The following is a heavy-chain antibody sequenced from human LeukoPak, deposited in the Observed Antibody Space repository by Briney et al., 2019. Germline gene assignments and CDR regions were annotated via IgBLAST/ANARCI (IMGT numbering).Heavy chain of an antibody. Sequence: GSLRLSCAASGFTFSSYWMHWVRQAAGKGLVWVSHINRDGSSTSHADSVKGRFTISRDNAKNTLYLQMNSLRAEDTAVYYCARDSNYGMDVWGQGTTVTVSS. CDR1: GFTFSSYW. CDR2: INRDGSST. V-gene: IGHV3-74*01. CDR3: ARDSNYGMDV. D-gene: IGHD4-11*01. J-gene: IGHJ6*02.